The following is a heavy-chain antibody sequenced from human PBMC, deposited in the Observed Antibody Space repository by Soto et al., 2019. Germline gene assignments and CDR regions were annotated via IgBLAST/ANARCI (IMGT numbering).Heavy chain of an antibody. CDR3: ARDPSSGDY. J-gene: IGHJ4*02. CDR1: GFTFSNHA. D-gene: IGHD3-10*01. V-gene: IGHV3-21*01. Sequence: GGSLRLSCAASGFTFSNHAMNWVRQAPGKGLEWVSSITSSSTYIYYADSVKGRFTISRDDVKNSLYLQMNSLRAEDTAVYYCARDPSSGDYWGQGTLVTVSS. CDR2: ITSSSTYI.